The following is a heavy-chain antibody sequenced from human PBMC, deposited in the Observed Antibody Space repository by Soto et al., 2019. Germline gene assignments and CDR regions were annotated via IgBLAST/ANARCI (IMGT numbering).Heavy chain of an antibody. D-gene: IGHD7-27*01. V-gene: IGHV4-30-2*01. CDR1: GGSISSGGYS. CDR2: IYHSGST. CDR3: ARVPGP. J-gene: IGHJ5*02. Sequence: TLSLTCGVSGGSISSGGYSWSGIQQPPGKGLEWIGYIYHSGSTYYNPSLKSRVTISVDRSKNQFSLKLSSVTAADTAVYYFARVPGPWGQGTLVTVS.